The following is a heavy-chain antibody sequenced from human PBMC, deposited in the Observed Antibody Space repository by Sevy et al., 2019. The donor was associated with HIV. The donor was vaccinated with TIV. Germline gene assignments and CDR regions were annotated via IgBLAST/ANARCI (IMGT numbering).Heavy chain of an antibody. CDR1: GFAFSDHY. CDR2: IRNRPNRYTT. V-gene: IGHV3-72*01. Sequence: GGSLRLSCAASGFAFSDHYVDWVRQAPGKGLEWVGRIRNRPNRYTTEYAASVEGRFTISRDDSRHSLDLPMNSLKTEDSAVYYCVRGPNCGVGGCQQISPYCLDVWGKGATVTVSS. CDR3: VRGPNCGVGGCQQISPYCLDV. D-gene: IGHD2-21*01. J-gene: IGHJ6*03.